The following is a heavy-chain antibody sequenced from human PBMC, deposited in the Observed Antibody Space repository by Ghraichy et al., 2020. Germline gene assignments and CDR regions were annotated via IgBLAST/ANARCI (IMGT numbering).Heavy chain of an antibody. Sequence: ASVKVSCEASGYTFTDYYMHWVRQAPGQGLEWMGRINPNSGGTNYAQKFQGRVTMTRDTSISTAYMDLSRLRSDDTAVYYCAQVAPSGSYSHWGQGTLVTVSS. CDR1: GYTFTDYY. CDR2: INPNSGGT. CDR3: AQVAPSGSYSH. J-gene: IGHJ4*02. V-gene: IGHV1-2*06. D-gene: IGHD1-26*01.